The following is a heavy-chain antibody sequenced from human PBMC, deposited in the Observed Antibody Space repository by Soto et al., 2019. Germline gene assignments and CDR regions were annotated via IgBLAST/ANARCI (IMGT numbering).Heavy chain of an antibody. Sequence: QVQLVEYGGVVVQPGRSLRLSCAASGFTLSDFAMHWVRQAPGTWLEWVARISHDGGNEHYGDSVKGRFTISRDNSKHRLYVEVTRLRGGDRGVFYCERAGPGRDVWGQGTPVTVSS. CDR1: GFTLSDFA. V-gene: IGHV3-30-3*01. D-gene: IGHD1-26*01. J-gene: IGHJ6*02. CDR3: ERAGPGRDV. CDR2: ISHDGGNE.